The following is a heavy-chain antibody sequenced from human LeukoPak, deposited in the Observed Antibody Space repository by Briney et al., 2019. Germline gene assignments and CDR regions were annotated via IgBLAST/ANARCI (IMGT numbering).Heavy chain of an antibody. J-gene: IGHJ6*02. Sequence: PGGSLRLSCAASGFTVSSNYMSWVRQAPGKGLEWVSAISGSGGSTYYADSVKGRFTISRDNSKNTLYLQMNSLRAEDTAVYYCAKDALGVVVPAAIDYYYYYGMDVWGQGTTVTVSS. CDR3: AKDALGVVVPAAIDYYYYYGMDV. D-gene: IGHD2-2*01. V-gene: IGHV3-23*01. CDR2: ISGSGGST. CDR1: GFTVSSNY.